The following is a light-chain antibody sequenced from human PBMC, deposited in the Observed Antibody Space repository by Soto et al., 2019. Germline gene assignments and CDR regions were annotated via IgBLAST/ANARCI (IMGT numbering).Light chain of an antibody. V-gene: IGKV3-20*01. CDR2: GAS. Sequence: EIVLTQSPGTLSVAPGERATLSCRASQRIRSNYLAWYQQKPGQAPRLLIYGASSRATGIPDRFSGSGSGTDFTLTISRPEPEDLAVYFCQQFGGSPYTFGQGTKLEI. CDR3: QQFGGSPYT. CDR1: QRIRSNY. J-gene: IGKJ2*01.